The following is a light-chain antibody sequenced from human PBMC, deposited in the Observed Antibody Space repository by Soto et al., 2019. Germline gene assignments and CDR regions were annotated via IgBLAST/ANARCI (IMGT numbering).Light chain of an antibody. CDR3: RQYYSTPVT. CDR1: QSVLYSSNNKNY. Sequence: DIVLTQSPESLVVSLGERATIGCRSSQSVLYSSNNKNYLSLYQQKPGQPLKLLIYWSSIRESGVPDLFSESGHGKNFNLTINNLQTEDAEIYYCRQYYSTPVTFGPVTKVEI. J-gene: IGKJ3*01. CDR2: WSS. V-gene: IGKV4-1*01.